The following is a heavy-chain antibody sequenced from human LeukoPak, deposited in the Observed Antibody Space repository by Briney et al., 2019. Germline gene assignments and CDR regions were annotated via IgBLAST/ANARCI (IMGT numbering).Heavy chain of an antibody. CDR2: IYSGGTT. J-gene: IGHJ4*02. V-gene: IGHV3-53*01. CDR1: GFTVSNKY. CDR3: AKDHLIVATTDLDY. Sequence: PGGSLRLSCAASGFTVSNKYMSWVRQAPGKGLEWASVIYSGGTTYYADSVKGRFTISRDNSKNTLYLQMNSLGAEDTAVYYCAKDHLIVATTDLDYWGQGTLVTVSS. D-gene: IGHD5-12*01.